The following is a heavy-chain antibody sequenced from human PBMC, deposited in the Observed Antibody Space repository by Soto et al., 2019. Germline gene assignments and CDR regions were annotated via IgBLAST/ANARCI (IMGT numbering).Heavy chain of an antibody. CDR3: ATTYDFRSGYSPFDS. CDR2: ISNRGIST. D-gene: IGHD3-3*01. CDR1: GSTFSSYA. J-gene: IGHJ4*02. Sequence: GGSLRLSCAASGSTFSSYAMSWVRQAPGKGLEWVSVISNRGISTYYAKSVKGRFTISRDNSKNTLYLQMNNLRAEDTAVYYCATTYDFRSGYSPFDSWGQGTLVTVSS. V-gene: IGHV3-23*01.